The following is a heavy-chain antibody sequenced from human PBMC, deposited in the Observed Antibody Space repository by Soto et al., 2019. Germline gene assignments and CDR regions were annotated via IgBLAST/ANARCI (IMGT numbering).Heavy chain of an antibody. Sequence: QVQLVQSGAEVKKPGASVKVSCKASGYTFTSYGLSWVRQAPVQGLEWMGWINGYTGNTNYAQKFQGRVTMTTDTSTNTAYLDLWTLISDDTAVYYCARSWVTGKGGIDVWGQGTTVTVSS. J-gene: IGHJ6*02. CDR2: INGYTGNT. CDR3: ARSWVTGKGGIDV. V-gene: IGHV1-18*01. D-gene: IGHD3-16*01. CDR1: GYTFTSYG.